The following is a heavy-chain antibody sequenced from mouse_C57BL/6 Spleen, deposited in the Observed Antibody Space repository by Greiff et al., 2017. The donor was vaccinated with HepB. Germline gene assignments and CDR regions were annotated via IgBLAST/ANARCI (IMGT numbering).Heavy chain of an antibody. D-gene: IGHD4-1*01. CDR2: INPSNGGT. V-gene: IGHV1-53*01. CDR3: AKDANWDWYFDV. CDR1: GYTFTSYW. J-gene: IGHJ1*03. Sequence: QVQLQQPGTELVKPGASVKLSCKASGYTFTSYWMHWVKQRPGQGLEWIGNINPSNGGTNYNEKFKSKATLTVDKSSSTAYMQLSSLTSEDPAVYYCAKDANWDWYFDVWGTGTTVTVSS.